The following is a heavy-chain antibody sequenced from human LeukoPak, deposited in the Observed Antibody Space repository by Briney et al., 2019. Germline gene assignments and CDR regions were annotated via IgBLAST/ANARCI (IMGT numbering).Heavy chain of an antibody. CDR1: GYTFTSYG. V-gene: IGHV1-2*02. D-gene: IGHD5-12*01. CDR3: TRGGYSYGRGAYDI. Sequence: VASVKVSCKASGYTFTSYGISWVRQAPGQGLEWMGWISPDGGATNYVQKFQGRVTMTRDTSISTVYMELNGLRSDDTAVYYCTRGGYSYGRGAYDIWGQGTMVTVSS. J-gene: IGHJ3*02. CDR2: ISPDGGAT.